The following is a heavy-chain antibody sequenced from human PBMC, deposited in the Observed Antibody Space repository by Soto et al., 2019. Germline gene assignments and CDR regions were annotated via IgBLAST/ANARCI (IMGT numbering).Heavy chain of an antibody. V-gene: IGHV1-2*04. CDR1: GYTFTGYY. CDR3: ARGVTIQNGMDV. J-gene: IGHJ6*02. CDR2: INPNSGGT. D-gene: IGHD5-18*01. Sequence: SVKVSCKASGYTFTGYYMHWVRQAPGQGLEWMGWINPNSGGTNYAQKFQGWVTMTRDTSISTAYMELSRLRSDDTAVYYCARGVTIQNGMDVWGQGTTVTVSS.